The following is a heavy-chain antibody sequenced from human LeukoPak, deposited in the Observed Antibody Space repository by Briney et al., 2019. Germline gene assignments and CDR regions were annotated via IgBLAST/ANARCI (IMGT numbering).Heavy chain of an antibody. CDR2: IKQDGSEK. CDR3: ARGGTRVYSPSDY. Sequence: GGSLSLSCAASGFTFSSYWMTWVRQAPGKGLEWVANIKQDGSEKNYVDFVKGRFTISRDNAKNSLYLQMNSLRVEDTALYYCARGGTRVYSPSDYWDQGTRVTVSS. CDR1: GFTFSSYW. J-gene: IGHJ4*02. D-gene: IGHD5-18*01. V-gene: IGHV3-7*01.